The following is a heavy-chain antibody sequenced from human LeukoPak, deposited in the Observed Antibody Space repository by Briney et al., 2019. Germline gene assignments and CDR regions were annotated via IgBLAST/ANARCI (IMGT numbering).Heavy chain of an antibody. CDR2: IYYSGST. V-gene: IGHV4-59*05. Sequence: PSETLPLTCTVSGGSISSYYWSWIRQPPGKGLEWIGSIYYSGSTYYNPSLKSRVTISVDTSKNQFSLKLSSVTAADTAVYYCARQNFRSGYYTPYYFDYWGQGTLVTVSS. D-gene: IGHD3-22*01. CDR1: GGSISSYY. CDR3: ARQNFRSGYYTPYYFDY. J-gene: IGHJ4*02.